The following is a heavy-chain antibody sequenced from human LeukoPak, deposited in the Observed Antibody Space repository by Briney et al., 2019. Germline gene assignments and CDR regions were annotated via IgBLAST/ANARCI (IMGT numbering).Heavy chain of an antibody. CDR1: GGSISTYY. CDR3: ARSLPRTATTGTGYMDV. CDR2: IYYSGST. J-gene: IGHJ6*03. D-gene: IGHD6-13*01. V-gene: IGHV4-59*08. Sequence: PSETLSLTCTVSGGSISTYYWSWIRQPPGKGLEWIGYIYYSGSTNYNPSLKSRVTISVDTSKNQFSLKLSSVTAADTAVYYCARSLPRTATTGTGYMDVCGKGTTVTVSS.